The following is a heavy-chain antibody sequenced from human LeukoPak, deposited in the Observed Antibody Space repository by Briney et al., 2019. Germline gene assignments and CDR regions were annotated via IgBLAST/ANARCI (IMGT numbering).Heavy chain of an antibody. V-gene: IGHV4-34*01. CDR2: INHSGST. CDR3: AREGNGGKVVAFDI. Sequence: PSETLSLTCAVYGGSFSGYYWSRIRQPPGKGLEWIGEINHSGSTNYNPSLKSRVTISVDTSKNQFSLKLSSVTAADTAVYYCAREGNGGKVVAFDIWGQGTMVTVSS. D-gene: IGHD4-23*01. J-gene: IGHJ3*02. CDR1: GGSFSGYY.